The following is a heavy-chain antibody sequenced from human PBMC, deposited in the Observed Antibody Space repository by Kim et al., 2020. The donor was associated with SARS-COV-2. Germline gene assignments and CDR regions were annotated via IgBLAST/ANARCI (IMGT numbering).Heavy chain of an antibody. CDR2: IKSKTDGGTT. D-gene: IGHD5-12*01. V-gene: IGHV3-15*01. CDR3: TTDLRWLQFSISLGY. Sequence: GGSLRLSCAASGFTFSNAWMSWVRQAPGKGLEWVGRIKSKTDGGTTDYAAPVKGRFTISRDDSKNTLYLQMNSLKTEDTAVYYCTTDLRWLQFSISLGYWGQGTLVTVSS. J-gene: IGHJ4*02. CDR1: GFTFSNAW.